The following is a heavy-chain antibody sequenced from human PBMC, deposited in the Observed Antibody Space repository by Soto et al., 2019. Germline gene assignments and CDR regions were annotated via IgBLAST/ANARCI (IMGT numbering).Heavy chain of an antibody. J-gene: IGHJ6*02. CDR2: IYPGDSDT. V-gene: IGHV5-51*01. Sequence: GESLKTSCKGPGYRFTRYWIVWVLQMPGKGLEWMRIIYPGDSDTGYSPSFQGQVTISADKSISTAYLQWRSLKASDTAMYYCARTLTTSSSYDQYAMDVWGQGTPFTVSS. CDR3: ARTLTTSSSYDQYAMDV. CDR1: GYRFTRYW. D-gene: IGHD6-6*01.